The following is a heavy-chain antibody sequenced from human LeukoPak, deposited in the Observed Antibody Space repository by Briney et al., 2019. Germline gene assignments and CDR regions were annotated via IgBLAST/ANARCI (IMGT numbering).Heavy chain of an antibody. CDR2: IKQDGSEK. D-gene: IGHD6-13*01. CDR3: ATLSPYSSSWLPNFDY. J-gene: IGHJ4*02. V-gene: IGHV3-7*01. Sequence: GGSLRLSCAASGFTFSSYWMSWVHQAPGKGLEWVANIKQDGSEKYYVDSVKGRFTISRDNAKNSLYLQMNSLRAEDTAVYYCATLSPYSSSWLPNFDYWGQGTLVTVSS. CDR1: GFTFSSYW.